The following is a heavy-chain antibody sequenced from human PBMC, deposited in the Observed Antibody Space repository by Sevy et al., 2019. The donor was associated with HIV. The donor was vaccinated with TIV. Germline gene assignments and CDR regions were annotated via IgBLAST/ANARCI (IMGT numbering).Heavy chain of an antibody. CDR3: TRAIDY. J-gene: IGHJ4*02. V-gene: IGHV3-49*03. CDR1: EFTFADYA. CDR2: IRSKPHGGTT. Sequence: GGSLRLSCTASEFTFADYAVSWFRQAPGKGLEWVGFIRSKPHGGTTEYAASVKGRFTISRDDSKSIAYLQMNSLKTEDTAMYYCTRAIDYWGQGALVTVSS.